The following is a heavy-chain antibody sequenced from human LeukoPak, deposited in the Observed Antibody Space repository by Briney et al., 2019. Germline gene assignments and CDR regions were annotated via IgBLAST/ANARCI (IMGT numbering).Heavy chain of an antibody. CDR1: GFTVSSDS. J-gene: IGHJ6*04. CDR2: IYSGGST. V-gene: IGHV3-53*01. D-gene: IGHD3-10*02. Sequence: GGSLRLSCTVSGFTVSSDSMSWVRQAPGKGLEWVSFIYSGGSTHYSDSVKGRFTISRDNAKNSLYLQMNSPRAEDTAVYYCAELGITMIGGVWGKGTTVTISS. CDR3: AELGITMIGGV.